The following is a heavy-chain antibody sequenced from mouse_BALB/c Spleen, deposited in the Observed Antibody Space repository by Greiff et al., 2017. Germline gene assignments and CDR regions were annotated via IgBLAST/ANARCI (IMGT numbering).Heavy chain of an antibody. CDR3: AKPYGNYGDLGVDY. D-gene: IGHD2-1*01. Sequence: VKLVESGPGLVAPSQSLSITCTVSGFSLTSYGVSWVRQPPGKGLEWLGVIWGDGSTNYHSALISRLSISKDNSTSQVFLKLNSLQTDDTAAYYCAKPYGNYGDLGVDYWGQGTSVTVSS. V-gene: IGHV2-3*01. CDR2: IWGDGST. CDR1: GFSLTSYG. J-gene: IGHJ4*01.